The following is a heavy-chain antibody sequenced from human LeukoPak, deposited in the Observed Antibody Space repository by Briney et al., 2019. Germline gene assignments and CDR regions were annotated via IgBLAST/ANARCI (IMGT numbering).Heavy chain of an antibody. CDR2: ISGSGGST. CDR1: GFTFSSYS. Sequence: GGSLRLSCAASGFTFSSYSMNWVRQAPGKGLEWVSAISGSGGSTYYADSVKGRFTISRDNSKNTLYLQMNSLRAEDTAVYYCAKDGTYYYGSGSSYWGQGTLVTVSS. CDR3: AKDGTYYYGSGSSY. V-gene: IGHV3-23*01. J-gene: IGHJ4*02. D-gene: IGHD3-10*01.